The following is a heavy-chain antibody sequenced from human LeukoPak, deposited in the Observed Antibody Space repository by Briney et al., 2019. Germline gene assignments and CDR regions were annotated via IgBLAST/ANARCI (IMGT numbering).Heavy chain of an antibody. CDR2: IYSGGST. V-gene: IGHV3-66*01. D-gene: IGHD3-3*01. J-gene: IGHJ5*02. Sequence: GALRLSCAASGFTVSSNYMSWVRQAPGKGLEWVSVIYSGGSTYYADSVKGRFTISRDNSKNTLYLQMNSLRAEDTAVYYCARDRTIFGVVPSWFDPWGQGTLVTVSS. CDR1: GFTVSSNY. CDR3: ARDRTIFGVVPSWFDP.